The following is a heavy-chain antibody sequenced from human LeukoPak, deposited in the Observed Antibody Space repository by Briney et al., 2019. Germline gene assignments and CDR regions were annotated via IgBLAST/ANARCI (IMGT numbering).Heavy chain of an antibody. D-gene: IGHD2-15*01. V-gene: IGHV4-59*01. CDR1: GGSISSYY. J-gene: IGHJ4*02. CDR2: IYYSGCT. CDR3: ARGIYGGRV. Sequence: PSETLSLTCTVSGGSISSYYWSWIRQPPGKGLEWIGYIYYSGCTNYNPSLKSRVTISVDTSKNQFSLKLSSVTAADTAVYYCARGIYGGRVWGQGTLVTVSS.